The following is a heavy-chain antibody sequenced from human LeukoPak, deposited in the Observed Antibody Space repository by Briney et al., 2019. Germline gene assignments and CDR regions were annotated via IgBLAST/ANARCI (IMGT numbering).Heavy chain of an antibody. CDR2: IYYSGST. Sequence: PSETLSLTCTVSGGSISSSSYYWGWIRQPPGKGLEWIGYIYYSGSTNYSPSLKSRVTISVDTSKNQFSLKLSSVTAADTAVYYCARERSEYYYDSSGYTYYYYYYMDVWGKGTTVTVSS. V-gene: IGHV4-61*01. CDR1: GGSISSSSYY. CDR3: ARERSEYYYDSSGYTYYYYYYMDV. D-gene: IGHD3-22*01. J-gene: IGHJ6*03.